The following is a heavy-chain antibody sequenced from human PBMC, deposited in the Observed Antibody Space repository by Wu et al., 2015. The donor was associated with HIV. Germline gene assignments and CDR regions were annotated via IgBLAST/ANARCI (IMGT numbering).Heavy chain of an antibody. Sequence: QVQLEQSGAQIQRSGASVTVSCKTSGYTFTDYYIHWVRQAPGQGLQWMGYINPDTGDTKYSQNFKGTVTMTRDTSLSTVYMVLTRPRLNDTAIYYCARDWRFRGIFDDLYMGVWATGLRLSSL. CDR2: INPDTGDT. V-gene: IGHV1-2*02. CDR1: GYTFTDYY. CDR3: ARDWRFRGIFDDLYMGV. J-gene: IGHJ6*03. D-gene: IGHD3-3*02.